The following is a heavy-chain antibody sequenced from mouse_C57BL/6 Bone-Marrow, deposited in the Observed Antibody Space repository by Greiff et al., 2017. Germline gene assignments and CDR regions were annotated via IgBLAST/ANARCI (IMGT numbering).Heavy chain of an antibody. CDR3: TRNGTAQDKCGYAMNY. CDR1: GYTFTDYN. CDR2: INPNTGGT. V-gene: IGHV1-18*01. Sequence: VQLKESGPELVKPGASVKIPCKASGYTFTDYNMDWVKQSYGKSLEWIGAINPNTGGTIYNQKFKGKATLTVDKSSSTAYMELSSLTSEDTEVYYCTRNGTAQDKCGYAMNYWGRGTSVTVSA. J-gene: IGHJ4*01. D-gene: IGHD3-2*02.